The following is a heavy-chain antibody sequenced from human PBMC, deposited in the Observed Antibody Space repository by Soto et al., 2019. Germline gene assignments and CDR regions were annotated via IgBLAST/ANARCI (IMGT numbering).Heavy chain of an antibody. CDR2: MNPKSGKT. J-gene: IGHJ4*02. D-gene: IGHD2-2*01. Sequence: ASVKVSCKASGCTFSSYTINWVRQAPGQGLEWMGWMNPKSGKTGYAQKFQGRVTITRNTSTSTAYMELSSLRSEDTALYYCAREDCTSTTCYPFDFWGQGTLVTVSS. CDR3: AREDCTSTTCYPFDF. V-gene: IGHV1-8*03. CDR1: GCTFSSYT.